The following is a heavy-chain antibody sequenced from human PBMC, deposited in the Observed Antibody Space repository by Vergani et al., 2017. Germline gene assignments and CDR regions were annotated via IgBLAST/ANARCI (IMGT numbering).Heavy chain of an antibody. CDR2: INPSGGST. CDR1: GYTFTSYY. V-gene: IGHV1-46*03. Sequence: QVQLVQSGAEVKKPGASVKVSCKASGYTFTSYYMHWVRPAPGQGLEWMGIINPSGGSTSYAQKFQGRVTMTRDTSTSTVYMERSSLRYEDTAVYYCTRPHGDILPPVPRRLDYWGQGTLVTVSS. J-gene: IGHJ4*02. CDR3: TRPHGDILPPVPRRLDY.